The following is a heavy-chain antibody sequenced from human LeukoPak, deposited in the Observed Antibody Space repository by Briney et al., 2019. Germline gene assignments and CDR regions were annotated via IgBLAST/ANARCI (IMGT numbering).Heavy chain of an antibody. CDR3: ARVRFMITFGGVIPNYFDY. D-gene: IGHD3-16*02. CDR2: IYSGGST. V-gene: IGHV3-66*01. CDR1: GFTVSSNY. J-gene: IGHJ4*02. Sequence: QPGGSLRLSCAASGFTVSSNYMSWVRQAPGKGLEWVSVIYSGGSTYYADSVKGRFTISRDNSKNTLYLQMNSLRAEDTAVYYCARVRFMITFGGVIPNYFDYWGQGTLVTVSS.